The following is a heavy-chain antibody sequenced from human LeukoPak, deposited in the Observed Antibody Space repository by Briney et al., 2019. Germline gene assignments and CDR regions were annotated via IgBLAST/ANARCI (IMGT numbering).Heavy chain of an antibody. CDR1: GFPFRSYP. D-gene: IGHD2-2*03. CDR3: ARDGFLGPVTAYLDS. J-gene: IGHJ4*02. V-gene: IGHV3-74*01. CDR2: VKGDGGTT. Sequence: GGSLSLSCAASGFPFRSYPMHWVRQGPGKGLEGCAKVKGDGGTTTYAHSVGRQFIISRDTAKNTLYLQMDSLRADDTAMYFCARDGFLGPVTAYLDSWGQGTPVTVSS.